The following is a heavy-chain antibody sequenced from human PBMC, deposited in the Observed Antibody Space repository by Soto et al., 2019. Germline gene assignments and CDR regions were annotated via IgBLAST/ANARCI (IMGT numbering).Heavy chain of an antibody. Sequence: GESLKISCKGSGYSFTSYWIGWVRQMPGKGLEWMGIIYPGDSDTRYSPSFQGQVTISADKSIGTAYRQWGSLKASDTAMYYCARQVVSSDSYYFDYWGQGTLVTVSS. CDR3: ARQVVSSDSYYFDY. CDR2: IYPGDSDT. J-gene: IGHJ4*02. V-gene: IGHV5-51*01. D-gene: IGHD3-22*01. CDR1: GYSFTSYW.